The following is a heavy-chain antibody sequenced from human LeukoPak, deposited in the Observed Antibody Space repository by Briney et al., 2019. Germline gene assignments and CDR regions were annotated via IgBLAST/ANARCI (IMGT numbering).Heavy chain of an antibody. CDR3: ARPTWTNYMDV. Sequence: GGSLRLSCAASGFTFSSYEMNWVRQAPGKGLEWVSYISRSGSTIFYADSVKGRFTISRDNAKNSVSLQMNSLRAEDTAVYFCARPTWTNYMDVWGKGTAVTISS. V-gene: IGHV3-48*03. CDR2: ISRSGSTI. D-gene: IGHD3/OR15-3a*01. CDR1: GFTFSSYE. J-gene: IGHJ6*03.